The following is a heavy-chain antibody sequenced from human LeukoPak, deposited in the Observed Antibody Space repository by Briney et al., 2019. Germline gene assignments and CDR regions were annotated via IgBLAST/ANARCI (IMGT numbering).Heavy chain of an antibody. V-gene: IGHV4-39*01. CDR1: GGSIDSSSYY. CDR3: ARQRADYFSHYMDV. CDR2: IYYSGTT. Sequence: PSETLSLTCTVSGGSIDSSSYYWDWIRQPPGKGLEWLGNIYYSGTTFYTSSLKSRVTISTDMSKNQFSLRLTSVTAADTAVYYCARQRADYFSHYMDVWGKGTTVIVSS. J-gene: IGHJ6*03.